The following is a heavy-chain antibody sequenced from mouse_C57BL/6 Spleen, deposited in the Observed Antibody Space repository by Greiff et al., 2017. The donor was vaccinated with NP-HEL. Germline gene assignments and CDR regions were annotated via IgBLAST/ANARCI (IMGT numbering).Heavy chain of an antibody. D-gene: IGHD1-1*01. CDR3: ARNGYGSSYRFDY. Sequence: VKVVESGPGLVQPSQSLSITCTVSGFSLTSYGVHWVRQSPGKGLEWLGVIWSGGSTDYNAAFISRLSISKDNSKSQVFFKMNSLQADDTAIYYCARNGYGSSYRFDYWGQGTTLTVSS. J-gene: IGHJ2*01. CDR2: IWSGGST. V-gene: IGHV2-2*01. CDR1: GFSLTSYG.